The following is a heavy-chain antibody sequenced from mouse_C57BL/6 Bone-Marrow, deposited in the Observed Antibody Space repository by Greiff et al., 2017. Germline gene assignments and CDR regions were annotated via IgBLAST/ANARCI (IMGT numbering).Heavy chain of an antibody. CDR1: GYTFTSYW. V-gene: IGHV1-64*01. J-gene: IGHJ2*01. Sequence: VQLQQPGAELVKPGASVKLSCKASGYTFTSYWMHWVKQRPGQGLEWIGMIHPNSGSTNYNEKFKSKATLTVDKSSSTASMQLSSLTSEDSAVYYCARSAITTVVASDCWGQGTTLTVSS. D-gene: IGHD1-1*01. CDR3: ARSAITTVVASDC. CDR2: IHPNSGST.